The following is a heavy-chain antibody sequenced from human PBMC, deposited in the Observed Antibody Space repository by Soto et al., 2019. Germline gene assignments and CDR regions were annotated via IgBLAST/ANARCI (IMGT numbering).Heavy chain of an antibody. V-gene: IGHV3-30-3*01. CDR3: ARYENYYGMDV. CDR1: GFTFSSYA. Sequence: QVQLVESGGGVVQPGRSLRLSCAASGFTFSSYAMHWVRQAPGKGLEWVAVISYDGSNKYYADSVKGRFTISRVNSKNTLYLQMNSLRAEDTAVYYCARYENYYGMDVWGQGTTVTVSS. J-gene: IGHJ6*02. D-gene: IGHD3-3*01. CDR2: ISYDGSNK.